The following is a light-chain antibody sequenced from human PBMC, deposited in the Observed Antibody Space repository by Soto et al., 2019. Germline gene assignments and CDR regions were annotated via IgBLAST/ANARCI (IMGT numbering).Light chain of an antibody. CDR2: KAS. V-gene: IGKV1-5*03. CDR3: QQYNSYRRT. CDR1: QSISSW. J-gene: IGKJ1*01. Sequence: DIQMTQSPSTLSASVGDRVTITCRASQSISSWLAWYQQKPGKAPKLLIYKASSLESGVPSRFSGRGSGTEFTLTISSLQPDHFATYYCQQYNSYRRTFGQGTKVEIK.